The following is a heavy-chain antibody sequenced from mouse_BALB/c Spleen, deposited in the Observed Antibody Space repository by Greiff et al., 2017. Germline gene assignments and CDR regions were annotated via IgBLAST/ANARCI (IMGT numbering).Heavy chain of an antibody. D-gene: IGHD2-3*01. CDR1: GFTFSSYG. CDR2: ISSGGSYT. V-gene: IGHV5-6*01. J-gene: IGHJ4*01. Sequence: EVHLVESGGDLVKPGGSLKLSCAASGFTFSSYGMSWVRQTPDKRLEWVATISSGGSYTYYPDSVKGRFTISRDNAKNTLYLQMSSLKSEDTAMYYCARKGYDGYGMDYWGQGTSVTVSS. CDR3: ARKGYDGYGMDY.